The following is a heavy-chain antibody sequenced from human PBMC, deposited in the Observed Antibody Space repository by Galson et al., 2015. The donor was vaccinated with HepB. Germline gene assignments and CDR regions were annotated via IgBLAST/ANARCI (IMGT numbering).Heavy chain of an antibody. CDR1: GFTFSDYY. D-gene: IGHD2-15*01. CDR3: ARDQAGLLDYYYGMDV. CDR2: ISSSSSYT. Sequence: LRLSCAASGFTFSDYYMSWIRQAPGKGLEWVSYISSSSSYTNYADSVKGRFTISRDNAKNSLYLQMNSLRAEDTAVYYCARDQAGLLDYYYGMDVWGQGTTVTVSS. V-gene: IGHV3-11*06. J-gene: IGHJ6*02.